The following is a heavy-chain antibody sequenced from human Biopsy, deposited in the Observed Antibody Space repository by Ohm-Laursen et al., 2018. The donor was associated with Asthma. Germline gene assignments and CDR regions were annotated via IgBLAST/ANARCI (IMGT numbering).Heavy chain of an antibody. CDR3: ARQSGQDYGDSNGFDI. CDR2: VSSDGHNK. CDR1: GFVFSQCG. V-gene: IGHV3-30*03. J-gene: IGHJ3*02. Sequence: SLRLSCAASGFVFSQCGMHWVRQGPGKGLEWVALVSSDGHNKYYEDSVKGRFTISRDNSRNRLYLQINRLTVEDSAVYFCARQSGQDYGDSNGFDIWGQGTKVAVSS. D-gene: IGHD4-17*01.